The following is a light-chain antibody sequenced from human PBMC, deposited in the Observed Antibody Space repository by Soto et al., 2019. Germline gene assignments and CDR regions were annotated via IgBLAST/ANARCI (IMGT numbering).Light chain of an antibody. CDR3: QVWDSSSDPVV. V-gene: IGLV3-21*04. J-gene: IGLJ2*01. Sequence: SYELTQPPSVSVAPGKTARITCGGNNIGSKSVHWYQQKPGQAPVLVIYYDSDRPSGIPERFSGSNSGNTATLTISRVEAGDEADYYCQVWDSSSDPVVSGGGTQLTVL. CDR1: NIGSKS. CDR2: YDS.